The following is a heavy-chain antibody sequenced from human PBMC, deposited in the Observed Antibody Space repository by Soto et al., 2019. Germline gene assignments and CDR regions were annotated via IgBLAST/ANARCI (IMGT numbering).Heavy chain of an antibody. Sequence: PGGSLRLSCAASGFTFSSYSMNWVRQAPGKGLEWVSYISSSSSTIYYVDSVKGRFTISRDNAKNSLYLQMNSLRAEDTAVYYCARNVVPAAIIPDWFDPWGQGTLVTVSS. CDR2: ISSSSSTI. J-gene: IGHJ5*02. CDR1: GFTFSSYS. V-gene: IGHV3-48*04. CDR3: ARNVVPAAIIPDWFDP. D-gene: IGHD2-2*01.